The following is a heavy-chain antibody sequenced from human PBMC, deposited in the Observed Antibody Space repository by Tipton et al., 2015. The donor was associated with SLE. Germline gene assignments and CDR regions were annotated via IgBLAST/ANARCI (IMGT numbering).Heavy chain of an antibody. CDR2: KYFSGVT. CDR1: GSSISNYY. J-gene: IGHJ5*02. V-gene: IGHV4-4*07. CDR3: ARDMDALPSSSWSGIAH. Sequence: TLSLTCTVSGSSISNYYWSWIRQPVGKGLEWIGRKYFSGVTDYNPSLKSRLTMSIDTSRNQFSLKLNSVTAADTAVYYCARDMDALPSSSWSGIAHWGQGILVTVSS. D-gene: IGHD6-13*01.